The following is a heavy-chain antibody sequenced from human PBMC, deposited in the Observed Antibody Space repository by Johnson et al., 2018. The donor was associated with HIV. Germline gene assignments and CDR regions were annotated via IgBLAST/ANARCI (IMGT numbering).Heavy chain of an antibody. Sequence: QVQLVESGGGVVQPGRSLRLSCAASGFTFSNYAVHWVRQAPGKGLEWVALISYDGGIKHYADSVKGRFTISRDNAKNTLYLQMNSLRAEDTAVYSCASACGGACARGDAFDMWGEGTMVTVSS. CDR1: GFTFSNYA. CDR3: ASACGGACARGDAFDM. V-gene: IGHV3-30-3*01. J-gene: IGHJ3*02. CDR2: ISYDGGIK. D-gene: IGHD2-21*02.